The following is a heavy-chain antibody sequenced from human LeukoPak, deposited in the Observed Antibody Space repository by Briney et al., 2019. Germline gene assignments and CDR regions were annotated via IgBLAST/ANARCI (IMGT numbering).Heavy chain of an antibody. CDR2: IIPIFGTA. J-gene: IGHJ4*02. CDR1: GYTFTIYG. Sequence: SVTVSCKASGYTFTIYGISWVRQAPGQGVEWMGGIIPIFGTANYAQKFQGRVTIPADESTSTAYMELSSLRSEDTAVYYCARDPRRKPTVVTQVLDGWGQGTLVTVSS. CDR3: ARDPRRKPTVVTQVLDG. D-gene: IGHD4-23*01. V-gene: IGHV1-69*13.